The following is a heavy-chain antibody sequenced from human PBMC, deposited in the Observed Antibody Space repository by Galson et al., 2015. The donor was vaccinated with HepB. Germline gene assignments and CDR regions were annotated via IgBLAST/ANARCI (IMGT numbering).Heavy chain of an antibody. CDR1: GFTFSSYA. CDR3: AREGLYSRGFDY. D-gene: IGHD6-13*01. J-gene: IGHJ4*02. V-gene: IGHV3-30-3*01. CDR2: ISYDGSNK. Sequence: SLRLSCAASGFTFSSYAMHWVRQAPGKGLEWVAVISYDGSNKYYADSVKGRFTISRDNSKNTLYLQMNSLRAEDTAVYYCAREGLYSRGFDYWGQGTLVTVSS.